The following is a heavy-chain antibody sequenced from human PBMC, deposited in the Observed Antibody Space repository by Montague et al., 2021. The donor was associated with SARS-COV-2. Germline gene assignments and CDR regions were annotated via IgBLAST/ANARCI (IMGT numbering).Heavy chain of an antibody. V-gene: IGHV3-23*03. CDR1: GFTFSSYA. CDR3: ANKKHVHYDFWSGYRGGYFDY. Sequence: SLRLSCAASGFTFSSYAMSWVRQAPGKGLEWVSVIYSGGSSTYYADSVKGRFTISRDNSKNTLYLQMNSLRAEDTAVYYCANKKHVHYDFWSGYRGGYFDYWGQGTLVTVSS. J-gene: IGHJ4*02. D-gene: IGHD3-3*01. CDR2: IYSGGSST.